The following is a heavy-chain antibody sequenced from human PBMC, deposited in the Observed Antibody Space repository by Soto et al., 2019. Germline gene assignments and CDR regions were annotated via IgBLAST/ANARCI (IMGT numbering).Heavy chain of an antibody. CDR1: GFTFSSYS. CDR3: ARQGSSIKHYTMDV. V-gene: IGHV3-21*01. Sequence: PGGSLRLSCAASGFTFSSYSMNWVRQAPGKGLEWVSSISSSSSSDYIYYADSVKGRFSISRDNAKNSLYLQMNSLRAEDTAVYYCARQGSSIKHYTMDVWGKGTTVTVSS. CDR2: ISSSSSSDYI. D-gene: IGHD2-2*01. J-gene: IGHJ6*04.